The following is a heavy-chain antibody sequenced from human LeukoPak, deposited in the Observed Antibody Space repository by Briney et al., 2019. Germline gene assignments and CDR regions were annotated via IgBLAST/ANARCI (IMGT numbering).Heavy chain of an antibody. D-gene: IGHD1-26*01. V-gene: IGHV3-21*01. CDR2: ISSSSSYL. CDR3: ARDLIAGYFDY. Sequence: GGSLRLSCAASGFTSSSYSMNWVRQAPGKGLEWVSSISSSSSYLYYADSVKGRFTISRDNAKNSLYLQMNSLRAEDTAVYYCARDLIAGYFDYWGQGTLVTVSS. J-gene: IGHJ4*02. CDR1: GFTSSSYS.